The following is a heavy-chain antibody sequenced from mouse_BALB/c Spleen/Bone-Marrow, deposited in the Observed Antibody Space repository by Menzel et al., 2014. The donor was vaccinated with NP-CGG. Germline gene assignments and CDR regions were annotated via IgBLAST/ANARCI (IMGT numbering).Heavy chain of an antibody. V-gene: IGHV4-1*02. CDR2: IDPESSTI. J-gene: IGHJ1*01. CDR3: ASYDGYYYWYFDV. Sequence: EVKLMESGGGLVQPGGSLKLSCAASGFDFSRYWMSWVRQAPGKGLEWIGEIDPESSTINYTPSLKDKFIISRDNAKNTLYLQMSKVRSEDTALYYCASYDGYYYWYFDVWGAGTTVTVSS. D-gene: IGHD2-3*01. CDR1: GFDFSRYW.